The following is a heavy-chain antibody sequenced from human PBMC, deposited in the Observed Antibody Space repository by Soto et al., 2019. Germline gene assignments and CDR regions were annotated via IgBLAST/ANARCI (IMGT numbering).Heavy chain of an antibody. CDR1: GGPISSSSYY. J-gene: IGHJ6*02. Sequence: SAILSLTYTISGGPISSSSYYWGWMRPLPGKGLEWIGSIYYSGSTYYNPSLKIRAIISVDTSKNQFSLKLTSVTAEDTSLYFCASSSFLRSGDLFHGLDVWGQGTTVS. D-gene: IGHD3-10*01. CDR3: ASSSFLRSGDLFHGLDV. CDR2: IYYSGST. V-gene: IGHV4-39*07.